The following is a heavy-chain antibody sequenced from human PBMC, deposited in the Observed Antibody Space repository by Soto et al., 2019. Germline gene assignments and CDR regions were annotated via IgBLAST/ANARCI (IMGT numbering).Heavy chain of an antibody. CDR3: ARGAEYYDILTGYYTLDDAFDI. CDR1: GGTFSSYA. Sequence: SVKVSCKASGGTFSSYAISWVRQAPGQGLEWMGGIIPIFGTANYAQKFQGRVTITADESTSTAYMELSSLRSEDTAVYYCARGAEYYDILTGYYTLDDAFDIWGQGTMVTVSS. D-gene: IGHD3-9*01. V-gene: IGHV1-69*13. CDR2: IIPIFGTA. J-gene: IGHJ3*02.